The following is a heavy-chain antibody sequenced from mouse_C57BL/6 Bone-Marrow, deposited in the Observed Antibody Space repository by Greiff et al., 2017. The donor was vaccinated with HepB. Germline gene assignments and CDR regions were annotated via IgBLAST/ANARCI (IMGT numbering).Heavy chain of an antibody. V-gene: IGHV1-4*01. D-gene: IGHD1-1*01. CDR2: INPSSGYT. Sequence: QVQLQQSGAELARPGASVKMSCKASGYTFTSYTMHWVKQRPGQGLEWIGYINPSSGYTKYNQKFKDKATLTADKSSSTAYMQLSSLTSEDSAVYDGVYYSWFAYWGQGTLVTVSA. J-gene: IGHJ3*01. CDR3: VYYSWFAY. CDR1: GYTFTSYT.